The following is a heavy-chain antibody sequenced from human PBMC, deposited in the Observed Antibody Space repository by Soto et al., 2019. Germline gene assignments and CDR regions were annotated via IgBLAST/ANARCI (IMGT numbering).Heavy chain of an antibody. D-gene: IGHD3-22*01. CDR2: ITPMFGTP. J-gene: IGHJ4*01. Sequence: SVKVSCKASGYAFTSYDITCAAQAPGQGLEWMGGITPMFGTPNYAQKFRGRVTITADQSTSTAYMELRSLRSEDTAMYFCARAGPLYHSRPYYGLYWS. V-gene: IGHV1-69*01. CDR3: ARAGPLYHSRPYYGLY. CDR1: GYAFTSYD.